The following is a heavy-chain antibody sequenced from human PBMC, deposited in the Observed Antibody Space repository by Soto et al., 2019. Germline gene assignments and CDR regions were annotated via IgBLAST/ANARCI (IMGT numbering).Heavy chain of an antibody. CDR1: GFPFSSYA. J-gene: IGHJ4*02. D-gene: IGHD6-13*01. CDR3: AKEVWAQGSSWFYFDY. CDR2: ISGSGGST. Sequence: GGSLRLSSAASGFPFSSYAMSWVRQAPGKGLEWVSAISGSGGSTYYADSVKGRFTISRDNSKNTLYLQMNSLTVEDTAVYYCAKEVWAQGSSWFYFDYWGQGTLVTVSS. V-gene: IGHV3-23*01.